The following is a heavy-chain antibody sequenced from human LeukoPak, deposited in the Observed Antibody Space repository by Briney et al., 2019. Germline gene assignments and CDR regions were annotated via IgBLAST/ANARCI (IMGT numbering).Heavy chain of an antibody. Sequence: SETLSLTCAVYGDSFNEYYWSWVRQPPGKALEWIGEINHSGSTNYNPSLKSRVTISVDKSLRQFFLRLSPVTAADTAVYYCARERASSNYYNYFDPWGQGTQVTVSS. CDR1: GDSFNEYY. V-gene: IGHV4-34*01. D-gene: IGHD4-11*01. CDR3: ARERASSNYYNYFDP. J-gene: IGHJ5*02. CDR2: INHSGST.